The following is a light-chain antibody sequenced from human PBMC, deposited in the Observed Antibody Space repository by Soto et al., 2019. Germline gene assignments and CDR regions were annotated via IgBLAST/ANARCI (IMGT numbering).Light chain of an antibody. Sequence: DIQMTQSPSTLSASVGDRVTITCRASQSISSWLDWYQQKPGKAPKLLIYKASSLESGLPSRFGGSGAGTEFTLIISSLQPDVFATYYCQQYNSYCLTFGPGTKVDIK. CDR1: QSISSW. CDR2: KAS. V-gene: IGKV1-5*03. J-gene: IGKJ3*01. CDR3: QQYNSYCLT.